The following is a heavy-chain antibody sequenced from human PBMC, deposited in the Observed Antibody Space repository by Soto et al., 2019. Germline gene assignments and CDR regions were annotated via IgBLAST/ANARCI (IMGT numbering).Heavy chain of an antibody. Sequence: GGSLRLSCAASGFTFSGSAMHWVRQASGKGLEWVGRIRSKANSYATAYAASVKGRFTISRDDSKNTAYLQMNSLKTEDTAVYYCTRHDGGHYDSWSGYLEAWFDPWGQGTLVTVSS. CDR2: IRSKANSYAT. V-gene: IGHV3-73*01. CDR1: GFTFSGSA. D-gene: IGHD3-3*01. CDR3: TRHDGGHYDSWSGYLEAWFDP. J-gene: IGHJ5*02.